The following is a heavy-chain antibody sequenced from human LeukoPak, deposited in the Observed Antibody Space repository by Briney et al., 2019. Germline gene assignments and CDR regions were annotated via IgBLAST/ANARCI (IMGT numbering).Heavy chain of an antibody. Sequence: GRSLRPSCAASGFTFDDYAMHWVRQAPGKGLEWVSGISWNSGSIGYADSVKGRFTISRDNAKNSLYLQMNSLRAEDMALYYCAKDHLSSGWSSLDYWGQGTLVTVSS. CDR2: ISWNSGSI. D-gene: IGHD6-19*01. CDR3: AKDHLSSGWSSLDY. CDR1: GFTFDDYA. J-gene: IGHJ4*02. V-gene: IGHV3-9*03.